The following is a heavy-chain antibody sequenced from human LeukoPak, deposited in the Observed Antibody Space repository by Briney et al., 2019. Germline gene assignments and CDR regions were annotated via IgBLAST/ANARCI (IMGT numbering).Heavy chain of an antibody. CDR3: ARGRYNWRF. Sequence: PSETLSLTCTVSGGSISSHYWGWIRQSPGEGLEWIAYIYYNGSTNYNPSLKSRVTISVDTSKNQFSLKLSSVTAADTAVYYCARGRYNWRFWGQGTLVTVSS. CDR1: GGSISSHY. V-gene: IGHV4-59*11. D-gene: IGHD5-24*01. J-gene: IGHJ4*02. CDR2: IYYNGST.